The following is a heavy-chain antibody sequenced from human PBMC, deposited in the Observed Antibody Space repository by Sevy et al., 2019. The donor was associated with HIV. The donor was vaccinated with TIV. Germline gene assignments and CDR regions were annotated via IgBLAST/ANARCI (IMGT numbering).Heavy chain of an antibody. CDR2: IWYDGTNK. J-gene: IGHJ4*02. CDR3: ASEGNSGNYSFDY. CDR1: GFTFSSYG. Sequence: GGSLRLSCAASGFTFSSYGMHWVRQAPGKGLEWVAVIWYDGTNKSYIDSVKGRFTISRDNSKNTLYLQMNSLGAEDTAVYYCASEGNSGNYSFDYWGQGTLVTVSS. D-gene: IGHD1-26*01. V-gene: IGHV3-33*08.